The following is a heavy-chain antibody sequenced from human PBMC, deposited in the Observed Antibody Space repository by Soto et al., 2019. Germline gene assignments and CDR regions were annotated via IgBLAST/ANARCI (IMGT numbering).Heavy chain of an antibody. CDR1: GGSISSGGYY. D-gene: IGHD2-15*01. Sequence: QVQLQESGPGLVKPSQTLSLTCTVSGGSISSGGYYWSWIRQHPGKGLEWIGYIYYSGSTYYTPSLKSRVTMSVDKSKNQFSLKLSSVTAADTAVYYCARGPQDIVVVVAATGFDYWGQGTLVTVSS. J-gene: IGHJ4*02. CDR2: IYYSGST. CDR3: ARGPQDIVVVVAATGFDY. V-gene: IGHV4-31*03.